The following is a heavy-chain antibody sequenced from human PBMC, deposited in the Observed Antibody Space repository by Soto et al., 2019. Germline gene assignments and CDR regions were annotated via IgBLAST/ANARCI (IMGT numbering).Heavy chain of an antibody. V-gene: IGHV1-69*13. CDR1: GGTFNSYA. J-gene: IGHJ6*02. D-gene: IGHD6-19*01. CDR3: AREVAGDYYYYYGMDV. CDR2: IVPIFGTA. Sequence: ASVKVSCKASGGTFNSYAISWVRQAPGQGLEWMGGIVPIFGTANYAQKFQGRVTITADESTSTAYMELSGLRSEDTALYYCAREVAGDYYYYYGMDVWGQGTTVTVSS.